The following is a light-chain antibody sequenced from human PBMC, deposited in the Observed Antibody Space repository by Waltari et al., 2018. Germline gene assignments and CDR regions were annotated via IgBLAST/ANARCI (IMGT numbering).Light chain of an antibody. CDR2: GAS. CDR3: QHYVRLPVT. J-gene: IGKJ1*01. Sequence: SCRASQSVSRTLAWYQQKPGQAPRLLMYGASNRATGNPDRFSGSGSGTDFSLTISRLEPEDFAVYYCQHYVRLPVTFGQGTKVEIK. V-gene: IGKV3-20*01. CDR1: QSVSRT.